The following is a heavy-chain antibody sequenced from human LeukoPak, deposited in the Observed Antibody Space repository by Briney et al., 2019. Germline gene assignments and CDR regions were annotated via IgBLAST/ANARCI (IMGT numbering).Heavy chain of an antibody. CDR1: GASISSHY. CDR2: TSGSGST. Sequence: SETLSLTCTVSGASISSHYWSWIRQPAGKGLEWIGRTSGSGSTNYNPSLQSRVTMSLDTSRNQLSLKLSSVTAADTALYYCAREVEMARQFDYWGQGTLVTVPS. CDR3: AREVEMARQFDY. J-gene: IGHJ4*02. D-gene: IGHD5-24*01. V-gene: IGHV4-4*07.